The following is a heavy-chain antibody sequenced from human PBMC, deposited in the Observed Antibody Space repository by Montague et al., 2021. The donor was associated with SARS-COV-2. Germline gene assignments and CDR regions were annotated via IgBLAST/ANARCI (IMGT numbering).Heavy chain of an antibody. Sequence: TLSLTCTVSGGSISSGGFYWSWIRQHPGKDLEWIGYISYSGSTYYNPSLKSRVTISVDTSKNQFSLTVNSVTAADTAVYYCASPGGYCTGGSCYYVYWGQGTLVTVSS. V-gene: IGHV4-31*03. CDR1: GGSISSGGFY. D-gene: IGHD2-15*01. CDR2: ISYSGST. CDR3: ASPGGYCTGGSCYYVY. J-gene: IGHJ4*02.